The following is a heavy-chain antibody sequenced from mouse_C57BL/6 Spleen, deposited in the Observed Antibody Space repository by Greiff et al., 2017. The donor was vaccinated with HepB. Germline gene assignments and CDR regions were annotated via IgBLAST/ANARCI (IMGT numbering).Heavy chain of an antibody. CDR3: ARVTLYYGSSPYYAMDY. D-gene: IGHD1-1*01. V-gene: IGHV1-20*01. CDR2: INPYNGDT. Sequence: EVQLQQSGPELVKPGDSVKISCKASGYSFTGYFMNWVMQSHGKSLEWIGRINPYNGDTFYNQKFKGKATLTVDKSSSTAHMELRSLTSEDSAVYYCARVTLYYGSSPYYAMDYWGQGTSVTVSS. CDR1: GYSFTGYF. J-gene: IGHJ4*01.